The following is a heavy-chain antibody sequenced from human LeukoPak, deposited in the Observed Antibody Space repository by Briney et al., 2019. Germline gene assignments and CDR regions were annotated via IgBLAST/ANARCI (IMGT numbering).Heavy chain of an antibody. CDR2: TYYMSNTYK. CDR3: ARPPARALTTVFIFDC. D-gene: IGHD4-17*01. J-gene: IGHJ4*02. Sequence: PSQTLSLTCAISGDGVSINSAAWNWNRQSPSRGLEWLGRTYYMSNTYKDYAVSVKSRITFKPVTSKNHFSLHLNSVSTEDTAVYYCARPPARALTTVFIFDCWGQGTLVTVSS. CDR1: GDGVSINSAA. V-gene: IGHV6-1*01.